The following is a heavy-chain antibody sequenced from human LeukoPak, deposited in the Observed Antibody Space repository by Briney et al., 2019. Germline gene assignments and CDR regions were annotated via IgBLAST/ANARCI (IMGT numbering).Heavy chain of an antibody. J-gene: IGHJ4*02. CDR3: AKDRRYFDWLYAGDYFDY. V-gene: IGHV3-30*18. CDR1: GFTFSSYG. CDR2: ISYDGSNK. Sequence: GRSLRLSCAASGFTFSSYGMHWVRQAPGKGLEWVAVISYDGSNKYYADSVKGRFTISRDNSKNTQYLQMNSLRAEDTAVYYCAKDRRYFDWLYAGDYFDYWGQGTLVTVSS. D-gene: IGHD3-9*01.